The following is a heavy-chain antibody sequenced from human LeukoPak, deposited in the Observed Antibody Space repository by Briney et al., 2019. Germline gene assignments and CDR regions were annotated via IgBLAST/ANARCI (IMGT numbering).Heavy chain of an antibody. V-gene: IGHV1-46*03. CDR1: GYTFTSYY. CDR3: ARVERGGSRCYTTETFVH. J-gene: IGHJ4*02. CDR2: INPNGAST. Sequence: ASVKVSCKASGYTFTSYYIHWVRQPPGQGLEWMGIINPNGASTSYAQQFQGRVTITRDTYTSTVYMELSRLRSEDTDMYVCARVERGGSRCYTTETFVHWVEGALVTVSS. D-gene: IGHD2-15*01.